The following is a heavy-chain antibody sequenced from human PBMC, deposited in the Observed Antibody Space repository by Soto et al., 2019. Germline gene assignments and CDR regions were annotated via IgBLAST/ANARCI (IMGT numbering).Heavy chain of an antibody. V-gene: IGHV1-24*01. CDR3: ATALNYGSGSYSGSAYYFDL. Sequence: ASVKVSCKASGHRFTELSMHWVRQAPGKGLEWMGGFDPEDALTIYAQKFQGRVKMTEDASTDTAYLDLSGLRSDDTAVYYCATALNYGSGSYSGSAYYFDLWGQGTLATVSS. J-gene: IGHJ4*02. CDR1: GHRFTELS. D-gene: IGHD3-10*01. CDR2: FDPEDALT.